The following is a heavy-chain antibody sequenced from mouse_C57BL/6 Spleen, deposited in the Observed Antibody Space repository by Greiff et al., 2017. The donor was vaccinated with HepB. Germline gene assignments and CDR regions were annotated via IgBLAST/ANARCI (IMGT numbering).Heavy chain of an antibody. Sequence: QVQLQQSGPELVKPGASVKISCKASGYAFSSSWMNWVKQRPGKGLEWIGRIYPGDGDTNYNGKFKGKATLTADKSSSTAYMQLSSLTSEDSAVYFCARLETRDYWGQGTTLTVSS. CDR2: IYPGDGDT. CDR1: GYAFSSSW. J-gene: IGHJ2*01. V-gene: IGHV1-82*01. CDR3: ARLETRDY.